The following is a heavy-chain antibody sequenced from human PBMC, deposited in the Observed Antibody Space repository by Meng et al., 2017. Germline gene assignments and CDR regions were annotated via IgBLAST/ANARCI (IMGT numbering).Heavy chain of an antibody. J-gene: IGHJ4*01. CDR3: SGQIDY. Sequence: GESLKISCSASRFTFSNDGKSWVRQAPGKGLEWIGRMKSKVDGGTVDYAAAVKGRFHISRDDSENTFYLQMNSLKTEDTAVYYCSGQIDYWGHGTLVTVSS. CDR2: MKSKVDGGTV. CDR1: RFTFSNDG. V-gene: IGHV3-15*01.